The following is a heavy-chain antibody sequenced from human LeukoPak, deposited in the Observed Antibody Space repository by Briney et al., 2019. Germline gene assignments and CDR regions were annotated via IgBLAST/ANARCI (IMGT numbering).Heavy chain of an antibody. V-gene: IGHV4-61*03. J-gene: IGHJ4*02. Sequence: PSETLSLTCTVSGGSISSGGYYWSWIRQHPGKGLEWIGYIYYSGSANYNPSLKSRVTMSVDTSKNHFSLNLTSVTAADTAVYYCARGGTQLTFPVWGQGTLVTVSS. D-gene: IGHD4/OR15-4a*01. CDR3: ARGGTQLTFPV. CDR2: IYYSGSA. CDR1: GGSISSGGYY.